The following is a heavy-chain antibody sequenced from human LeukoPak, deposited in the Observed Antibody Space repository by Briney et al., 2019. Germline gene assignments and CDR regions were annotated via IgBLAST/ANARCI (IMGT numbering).Heavy chain of an antibody. CDR3: ASNYYDSSGYYPNDY. J-gene: IGHJ4*02. CDR2: INHSGST. CDR1: GGSFSGYY. Sequence: SETLSLTCAVYGGSFSGYYWSWIRQPPGKGLEWIGEINHSGSTNYNPSLTSRVTISVDTSKNQFSLKLSSVTAADTAVYYCASNYYDSSGYYPNDYWGQGTLVTVSS. V-gene: IGHV4-34*01. D-gene: IGHD3-22*01.